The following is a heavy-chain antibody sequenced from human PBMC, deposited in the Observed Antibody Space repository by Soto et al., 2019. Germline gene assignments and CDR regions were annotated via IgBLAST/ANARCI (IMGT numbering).Heavy chain of an antibody. CDR3: ARVDTAYYYDTSGPRHVYYFDY. Sequence: SETLSLTCAVYGGSFSGSYWSWIRQPPRKGLEWIAEINHSGSTNYNPSLRSRVTISVDTSKNQFSLKLSSVTAADTAVYYCARVDTAYYYDTSGPRHVYYFDYWGQGTLVTVSS. D-gene: IGHD3-22*01. J-gene: IGHJ4*02. CDR1: GGSFSGSY. CDR2: INHSGST. V-gene: IGHV4-34*01.